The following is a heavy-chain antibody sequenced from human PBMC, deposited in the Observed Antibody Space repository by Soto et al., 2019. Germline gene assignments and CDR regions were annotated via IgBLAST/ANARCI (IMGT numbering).Heavy chain of an antibody. V-gene: IGHV5-51*01. D-gene: IGHD6-13*01. J-gene: IGHJ4*02. CDR2: IYPGDSDT. CDR3: ARMMAASGAAFDY. Sequence: GESLKISCQASGYSFISSWIGWVRQMPGKGLEWMGIIYPGDSDTRYSPSFQGQAIISADKSTSTSYLQWSSLKASDTATYYCARMMAASGAAFDYWGQGALVTVSS. CDR1: GYSFISSW.